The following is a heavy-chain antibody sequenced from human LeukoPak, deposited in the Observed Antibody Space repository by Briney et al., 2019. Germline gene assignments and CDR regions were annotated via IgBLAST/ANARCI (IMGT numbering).Heavy chain of an antibody. Sequence: GGSLRLSCAASGFTFSSYAMSWVRQAPGKGLEWVSAISGSGGSTYYADSVKGRFTISRDNSKNTLYLQMNSLRAEDTAVYYCARDGGGWIGGYCSGGSCYTGLYYFDYWGQGTLVTVSS. CDR2: ISGSGGST. D-gene: IGHD2-15*01. CDR1: GFTFSSYA. V-gene: IGHV3-23*01. J-gene: IGHJ4*02. CDR3: ARDGGGWIGGYCSGGSCYTGLYYFDY.